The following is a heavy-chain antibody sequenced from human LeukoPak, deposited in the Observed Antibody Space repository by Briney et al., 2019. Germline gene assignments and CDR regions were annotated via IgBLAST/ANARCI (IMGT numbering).Heavy chain of an antibody. D-gene: IGHD6-25*01. Sequence: GGSLRLSCAASGFTFSDHYMDWVRQAPGKGLEWVSVISGSGGSIYYADSVKGRFTISRDNSKNTLYLQMNTLRAEGTAVYYCAKDAPMRPFGPWGQGTLVTVSS. CDR2: ISGSGGSI. V-gene: IGHV3-23*01. J-gene: IGHJ5*02. CDR1: GFTFSDHY. CDR3: AKDAPMRPFGP.